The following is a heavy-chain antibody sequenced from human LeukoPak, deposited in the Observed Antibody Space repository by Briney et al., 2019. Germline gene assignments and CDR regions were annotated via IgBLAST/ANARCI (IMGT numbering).Heavy chain of an antibody. CDR3: AAENRGLFDY. Sequence: SETLSLTRTVSGGSISSYYWSWIRQPPGKGLEWIGYIYYSGSTNYNPSLKSRVTISVDTSKNQFSLKLSSVTAADTAVYYCAAENRGLFDYWGQGTLVTVSS. J-gene: IGHJ4*02. CDR1: GGSISSYY. CDR2: IYYSGST. D-gene: IGHD3-10*01. V-gene: IGHV4-59*01.